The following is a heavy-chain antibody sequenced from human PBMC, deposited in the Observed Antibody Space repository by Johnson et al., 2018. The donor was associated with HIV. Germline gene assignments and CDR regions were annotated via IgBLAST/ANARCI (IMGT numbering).Heavy chain of an antibody. J-gene: IGHJ3*01. CDR3: TTEPLFLGYWYHSSP. D-gene: IGHD3-22*01. V-gene: IGHV3-15*01. CDR1: GFTFNNAW. Sequence: VQLVESGGGLVKPVGSLRLSCVASGFTFNNAWMTWVRQAPGKGLEWVGRIKSKTDGGTSDYAAPVKGRFTISRDDSKNTVYLQMNSLKTEDTAVYFCTTEPLFLGYWYHSSPWGQGTMVTVSS. CDR2: IKSKTDGGTS.